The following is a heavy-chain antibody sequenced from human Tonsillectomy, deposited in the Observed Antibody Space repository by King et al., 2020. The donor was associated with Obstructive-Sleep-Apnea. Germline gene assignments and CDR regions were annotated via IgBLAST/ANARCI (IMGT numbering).Heavy chain of an antibody. V-gene: IGHV3-48*04. CDR1: GFTFSSYS. D-gene: IGHD6-19*01. CDR2: ISSSSSTI. Sequence: VQLVESGGGLVQPGGSLRLSCAASGFTFSSYSMNWVRQAPGKGLEWVSYISSSSSTIYYADSVKGRFTISRDNAKNSLYLQVKSLRAEDTAVYYCARDSRGYSSGWYESFNYWGQGTLVTVSS. J-gene: IGHJ4*02. CDR3: ARDSRGYSSGWYESFNY.